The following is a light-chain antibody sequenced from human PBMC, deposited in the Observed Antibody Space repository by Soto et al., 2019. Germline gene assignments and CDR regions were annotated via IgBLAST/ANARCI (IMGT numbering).Light chain of an antibody. Sequence: QSVLTQPPSVSAAPGQKVTISCSGSSSNIGNNYVSWYQQLPETAPKLLIYENNKRPSGIPDRFSGSKSGASATLGITGLQTGDEADYYCGTWDSSLRALWVFGGGTKVTVL. V-gene: IGLV1-51*02. CDR1: SSNIGNNY. CDR3: GTWDSSLRALWV. J-gene: IGLJ3*02. CDR2: ENN.